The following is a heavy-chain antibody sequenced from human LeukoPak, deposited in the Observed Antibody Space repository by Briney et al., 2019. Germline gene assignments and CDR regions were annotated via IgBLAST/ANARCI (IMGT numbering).Heavy chain of an antibody. CDR2: INGSGGST. Sequence: GGSLRLSCAASGFSFSSYAMTWVRQAPGKGLEWVSAINGSGGSTYYADSVKGRFTISRDNSKNTLYLQMNSLRAEDTAVYYCAKEAMASNYFDYWGQGTLVTVSS. D-gene: IGHD5-18*01. CDR1: GFSFSSYA. V-gene: IGHV3-23*01. J-gene: IGHJ4*02. CDR3: AKEAMASNYFDY.